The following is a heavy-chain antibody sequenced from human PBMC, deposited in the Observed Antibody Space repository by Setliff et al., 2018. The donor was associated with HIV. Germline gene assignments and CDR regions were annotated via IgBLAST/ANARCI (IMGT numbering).Heavy chain of an antibody. CDR2: ISYSGNT. Sequence: KPSETLSLTCTVSGGSISDDGYNWCWIRQSPRKGLEWIGCISYSGNTYHNPSLKSRLSIFLYTSKNHFSLNLTSVTAADTAVYYCAREIIPIIGGRGWFASWGQGTLVTVS. CDR3: AREIIPIIGGRGWFAS. V-gene: IGHV4-31*03. J-gene: IGHJ5*01. CDR1: GGSISDDGYN. D-gene: IGHD1-26*01.